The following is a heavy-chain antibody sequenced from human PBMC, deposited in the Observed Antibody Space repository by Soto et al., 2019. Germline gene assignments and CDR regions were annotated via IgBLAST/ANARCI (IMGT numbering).Heavy chain of an antibody. V-gene: IGHV4-4*02. CDR2: IYHSGST. D-gene: IGHD3-9*01. J-gene: IGHJ6*02. CDR1: GGSISSSNW. CDR3: ARGATYYDILTGYSNYGMDV. Sequence: SETLSLTCAVSGGSISSSNWWSWVRQTPGKGLEWIGEIYHSGSTNYNPSLKSRVTISVDKSKNQFSLKLSSVTAADTAVYYCARGATYYDILTGYSNYGMDVWGQGTTVTVSS.